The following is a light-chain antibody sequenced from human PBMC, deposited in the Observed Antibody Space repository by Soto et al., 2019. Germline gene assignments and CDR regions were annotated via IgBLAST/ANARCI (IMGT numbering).Light chain of an antibody. CDR3: QQYNSYSRT. V-gene: IGKV1-5*03. CDR1: QSISSW. CDR2: KAS. J-gene: IGKJ1*01. Sequence: DIPMTQSPSTLSASVGDRVTITCRASQSISSWLAWYQQEPGKAPKLLTYKASSLESGVPSRFSGSGSGTEFILTISSLQPDDFANYYCQQYNSYSRTFGQGNKVEIK.